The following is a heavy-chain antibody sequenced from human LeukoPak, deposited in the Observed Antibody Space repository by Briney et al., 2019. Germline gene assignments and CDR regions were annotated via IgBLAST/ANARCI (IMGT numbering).Heavy chain of an antibody. Sequence: GGSLKLSCAASGFTFSGSAMHWVRQASGKGLEWVGRIRSKANSYATAYAASVKGRFTISRDDSKNMAYLQMNSLKTEDTAVYYCTRLYIHYGDKDPWGQGTLVTVSS. CDR2: IRSKANSYAT. CDR1: GFTFSGSA. CDR3: TRLYIHYGDKDP. V-gene: IGHV3-73*01. J-gene: IGHJ5*02. D-gene: IGHD4-17*01.